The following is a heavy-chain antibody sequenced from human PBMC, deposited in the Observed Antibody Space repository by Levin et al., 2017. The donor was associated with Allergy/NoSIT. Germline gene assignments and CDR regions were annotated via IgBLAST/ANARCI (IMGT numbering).Heavy chain of an antibody. CDR1: GFTVSNNY. D-gene: IGHD3-9*01. J-gene: IGHJ3*02. CDR2: IYSGGST. Sequence: GGSLRLSCAASGFTVSNNYMNWVRQAPGKGLEWVSVIYSGGSTYYADSVKGRFTMSRDKSKNTLYLQMNSLRAEDTAVYYCARSVDLTGSRGDGFDMWGQGTVVTVSS. CDR3: ARSVDLTGSRGDGFDM. V-gene: IGHV3-66*01.